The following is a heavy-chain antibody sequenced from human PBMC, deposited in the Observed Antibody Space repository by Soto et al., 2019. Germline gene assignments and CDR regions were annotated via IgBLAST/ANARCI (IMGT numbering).Heavy chain of an antibody. V-gene: IGHV3-48*02. J-gene: IGHJ6*02. CDR2: ISSSSSSR. Sequence: GGSLRLSCVASGFTFSSYSMNWVRQAPGKGLEWVSYISSSSSSRYYADSAKGRFTISRDNAKNSLYLQMNSLRDEDTAVYYCARPGSGSYSGMDVWGQGTTVTVSS. CDR1: GFTFSSYS. CDR3: ARPGSGSYSGMDV. D-gene: IGHD3-10*01.